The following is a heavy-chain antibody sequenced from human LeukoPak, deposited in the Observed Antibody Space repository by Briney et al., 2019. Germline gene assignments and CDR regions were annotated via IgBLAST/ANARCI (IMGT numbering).Heavy chain of an antibody. CDR2: ISSSGSTI. CDR1: GFTFDDYG. Sequence: GGSLRLSCAASGFTFDDYGMSWVRQAPGKGLEWVSYISSSGSTIYYADSVKGRFTISRDNAKNSLYLQMNSLRAEDTAVYYCARGGEAMVDFDYWGQGTLVTVSS. J-gene: IGHJ4*02. V-gene: IGHV3-48*03. D-gene: IGHD5-18*01. CDR3: ARGGEAMVDFDY.